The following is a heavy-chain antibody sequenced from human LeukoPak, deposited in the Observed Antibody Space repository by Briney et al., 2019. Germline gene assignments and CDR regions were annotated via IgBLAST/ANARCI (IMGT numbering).Heavy chain of an antibody. CDR2: INPSGGST. J-gene: IGHJ4*02. CDR1: GYTFTSYY. Sequence: HEASVKVSSKASGYTFTSYYMHWVRLAPGQGLEWTGRINPSGGSTSYAQKFQGRVTMTRDTSTSTVYMELSSLRSEDTAVYYCARDVHLNSWIQLWSFDYWGQGTLVTVSS. CDR3: ARDVHLNSWIQLWSFDY. V-gene: IGHV1-46*01. D-gene: IGHD5-18*01.